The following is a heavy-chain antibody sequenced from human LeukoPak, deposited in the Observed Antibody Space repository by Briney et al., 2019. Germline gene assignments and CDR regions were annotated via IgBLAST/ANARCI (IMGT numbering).Heavy chain of an antibody. J-gene: IGHJ4*02. CDR2: IKKDGSEK. CDR3: ARDLQDGVPTGY. V-gene: IGHV3-7*01. D-gene: IGHD4-17*01. Sequence: GGSLRLSCAASGFTFSSYWMSWVRQAPGKGLEWVANIKKDGSEKYYVESLKGRFIISRDNVKNSLYLQMNSLRAEDTAVYYCARDLQDGVPTGYWGQGTLVIVS. CDR1: GFTFSSYW.